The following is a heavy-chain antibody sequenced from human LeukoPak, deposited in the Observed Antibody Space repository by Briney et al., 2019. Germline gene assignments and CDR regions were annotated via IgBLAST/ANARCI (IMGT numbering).Heavy chain of an antibody. J-gene: IGHJ6*03. D-gene: IGHD3-22*01. Sequence: SETLSLTCTVSGGPISSYYWSWIRQPPGKGLEWMGDIYYSGSTNYNPSLKSRVTISVDTSKNQFSLKLSSVTAADTAVYYCARASFGGYYDSSGYLYYYYYYMDVWGKGTTVTVSS. V-gene: IGHV4-59*01. CDR2: IYYSGST. CDR1: GGPISSYY. CDR3: ARASFGGYYDSSGYLYYYYYYMDV.